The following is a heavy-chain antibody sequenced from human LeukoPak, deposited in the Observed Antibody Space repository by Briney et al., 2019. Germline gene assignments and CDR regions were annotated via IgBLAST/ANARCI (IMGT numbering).Heavy chain of an antibody. V-gene: IGHV3-48*03. CDR3: ARVRSGYSHENYFDY. CDR2: ISGSGSTI. D-gene: IGHD5-18*01. Sequence: GSLRLSCAASGFTFRNYEMNLVRQAPGKGVEWVSYISGSGSTIYYADSVKGRFTISRDNAKDSLYLQMNSLRAEDTAVYYCARVRSGYSHENYFDYWGQGTLVTVSS. CDR1: GFTFRNYE. J-gene: IGHJ4*02.